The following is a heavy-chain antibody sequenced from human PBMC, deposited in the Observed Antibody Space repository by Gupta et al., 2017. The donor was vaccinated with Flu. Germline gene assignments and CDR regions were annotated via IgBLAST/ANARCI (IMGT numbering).Heavy chain of an antibody. CDR1: GGSFSGYY. D-gene: IGHD5-12*01. CDR2: INHSGST. J-gene: IGHJ4*02. CDR3: ARGGGVDRWKYDY. Sequence: VQLQQWGAGLLKPSETLSLTCAVYGGSFSGYYWSWIRQPPGKGLEWIGEINHSGSTNYNPSLKSRVTISVDTSKNQFSLKLSSVTAADTAVYYCARGGGVDRWKYDYWGQGTLVTVSS. V-gene: IGHV4-34*01.